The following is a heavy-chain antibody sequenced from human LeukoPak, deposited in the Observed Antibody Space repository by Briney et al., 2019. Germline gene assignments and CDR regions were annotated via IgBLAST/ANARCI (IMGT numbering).Heavy chain of an antibody. D-gene: IGHD2-15*01. CDR1: GFTFSSYC. CDR3: GRTEITAASPGPPP. J-gene: IGHJ5*02. Sequence: GGSLRLSCVGSGFTFSSYCMSWVRQAPGKGLEWVSYISGDSNYINYVDSVKGRFTISRDNARNSLYLQMNSLRAEDTAVYYCGRTEITAASPGPPPWGQGTRVTVSS. CDR2: ISGDSNYI. V-gene: IGHV3-21*01.